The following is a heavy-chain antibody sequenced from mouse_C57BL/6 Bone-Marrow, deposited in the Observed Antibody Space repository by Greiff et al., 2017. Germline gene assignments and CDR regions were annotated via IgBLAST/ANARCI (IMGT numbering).Heavy chain of an antibody. D-gene: IGHD1-1*01. Sequence: QVQLQPPGAELVKPGASVQLSCKASGYTFPSYLMRGVKKRAGQGLEWIGEIDPSDRYTNYNQKFKGKATVTVDTSSSTAYMQLSSLTSEDSAVYYCARDYYGSSMFAYWGQGTLVTVSA. V-gene: IGHV1-50*01. CDR2: IDPSDRYT. CDR1: GYTFPSYL. CDR3: ARDYYGSSMFAY. J-gene: IGHJ3*01.